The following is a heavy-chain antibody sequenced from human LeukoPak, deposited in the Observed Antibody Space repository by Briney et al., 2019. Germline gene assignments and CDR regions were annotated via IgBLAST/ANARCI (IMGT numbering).Heavy chain of an antibody. J-gene: IGHJ4*02. Sequence: PSETLSLTCAVYGGSFSGYYWSWLRQPPGKGLEWIGYIYYSGSTNYNPSLKSRVTISVDTSKNQFSLKLSSVTAANTAVYYCARGEMATIFDYWGQGTLVTVSS. D-gene: IGHD5-24*01. CDR1: GGSFSGYY. CDR3: ARGEMATIFDY. V-gene: IGHV4-59*01. CDR2: IYYSGST.